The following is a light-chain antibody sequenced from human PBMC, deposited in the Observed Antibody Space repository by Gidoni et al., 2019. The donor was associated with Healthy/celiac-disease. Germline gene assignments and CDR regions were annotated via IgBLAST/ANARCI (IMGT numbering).Light chain of an antibody. J-gene: IGKJ5*01. CDR1: QSISSY. CDR3: QQSYSTPPIT. Sequence: DIQMTQSPSSLSASVGDRVTITCRASQSISSYLNWYQQKPGKAPKLLSYAASSLQSGVPSRFSGSGSGTDFTLTISSLQPEDFATYYCQQSYSTPPITFGQXTRLEIK. V-gene: IGKV1-39*01. CDR2: AAS.